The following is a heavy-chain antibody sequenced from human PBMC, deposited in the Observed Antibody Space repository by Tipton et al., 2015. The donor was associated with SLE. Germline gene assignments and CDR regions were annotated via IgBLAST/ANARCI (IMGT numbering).Heavy chain of an antibody. Sequence: SLRLSCAASGFTFSSYEMNWVRQAPGKGLEWVSYISSSGSTIYYADSVKGRFTISRDNAKNSLYLQMNSLRAEDTAVYYCASKRGVAAAGQNAFDICGQGTMVAVSS. CDR1: GFTFSSYE. CDR3: ASKRGVAAAGQNAFDI. D-gene: IGHD6-13*01. J-gene: IGHJ3*02. V-gene: IGHV3-48*03. CDR2: ISSSGSTI.